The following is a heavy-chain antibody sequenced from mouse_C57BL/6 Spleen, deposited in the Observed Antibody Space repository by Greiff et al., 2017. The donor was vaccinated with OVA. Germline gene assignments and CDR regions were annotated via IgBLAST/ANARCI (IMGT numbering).Heavy chain of an antibody. Sequence: VQLQQPGAELVRPGSSVKLSCKASGYTFTSYWMHWVKQRPIQGLEWIGNIDPSDSETHYNQKFKDKATLTVDKSSSTAYMQLSSLTSEDSAVYYCAREIYYGYDGGYYFDYWGQGTTLTVSS. V-gene: IGHV1-52*01. D-gene: IGHD2-2*01. J-gene: IGHJ2*01. CDR3: AREIYYGYDGGYYFDY. CDR2: IDPSDSET. CDR1: GYTFTSYW.